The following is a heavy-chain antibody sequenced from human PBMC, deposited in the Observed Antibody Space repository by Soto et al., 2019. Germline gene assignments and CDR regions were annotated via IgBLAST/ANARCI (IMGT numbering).Heavy chain of an antibody. V-gene: IGHV1-24*01. CDR3: APHTLDTGMPSGY. J-gene: IGHJ4*02. Sequence: ASVKVSCKVSGYTLTELSMHWVRQAPGKGLEWMGGFDPEDGETIYAQKLQGRVTLTTDTSTSTAYMELRSLRSDDTAVYYCAPHTLDTGMPSGYWGQGTLVTVSS. D-gene: IGHD5-18*01. CDR2: FDPEDGET. CDR1: GYTLTELS.